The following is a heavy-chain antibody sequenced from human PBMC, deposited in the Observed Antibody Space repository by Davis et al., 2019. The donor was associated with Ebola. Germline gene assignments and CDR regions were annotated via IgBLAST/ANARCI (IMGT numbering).Heavy chain of an antibody. CDR3: AKGVLGYGSGATIDY. Sequence: SLKISCAASGFTFDDYAMHWVRQAPGKGLEWVSGISWNSGSIGYAESVKGRFTISRDNAKNSLHLQMNSLGAEDTALYYCAKGVLGYGSGATIDYWGQGTLVTVSS. J-gene: IGHJ4*02. CDR1: GFTFDDYA. D-gene: IGHD3-10*01. CDR2: ISWNSGSI. V-gene: IGHV3-9*01.